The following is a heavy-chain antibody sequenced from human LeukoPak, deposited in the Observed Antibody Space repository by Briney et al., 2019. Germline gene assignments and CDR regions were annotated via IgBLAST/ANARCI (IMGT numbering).Heavy chain of an antibody. CDR1: GFTFSSYS. D-gene: IGHD6-13*01. J-gene: IGHJ6*02. Sequence: GGSLRLSCAASGFTFSSYSMNWVRQAPGKGLEWVSSISSSSSYIYYADSVKGRFTISRDNAKNSLYLQMNSLRAEDTAVYYCAREEQQLDNYYYYGMDVWGQGTTVTVS. CDR2: ISSSSSYI. CDR3: AREEQQLDNYYYYGMDV. V-gene: IGHV3-21*01.